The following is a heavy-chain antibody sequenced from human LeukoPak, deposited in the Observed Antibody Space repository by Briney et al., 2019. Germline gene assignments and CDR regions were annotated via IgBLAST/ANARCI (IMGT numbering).Heavy chain of an antibody. D-gene: IGHD5-24*01. CDR1: GFTFSLYW. CDR2: IKQDGSEK. Sequence: PGGSLRLSCAASGFTFSLYWMSWVRQAPGKGLEWVANIKQDGSEKFYADSVKGRFTISRDNAKKSLFLQMNSLRAEDTAVYYCARENRDGNNPYNWFDPWGQGTLVTVSS. V-gene: IGHV3-7*01. J-gene: IGHJ5*02. CDR3: ARENRDGNNPYNWFDP.